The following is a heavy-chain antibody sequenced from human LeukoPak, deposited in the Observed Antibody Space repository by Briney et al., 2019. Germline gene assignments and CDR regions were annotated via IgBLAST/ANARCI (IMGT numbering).Heavy chain of an antibody. CDR3: ATLRGSSGWYDY. V-gene: IGHV4-59*08. Sequence: SETLSLTCTVSGGSITGYYWSWIRQPPGKGLEWIGYIYYSGSTTYNPSLKSRVTISLDTSKNQFSLKLSSVTAADTAVYYCATLRGSSGWYDYWGQGTLVTVSS. CDR2: IYYSGST. CDR1: GGSITGYY. D-gene: IGHD6-19*01. J-gene: IGHJ4*02.